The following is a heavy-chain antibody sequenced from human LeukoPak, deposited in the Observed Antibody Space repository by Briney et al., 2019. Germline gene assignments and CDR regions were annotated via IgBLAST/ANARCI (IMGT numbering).Heavy chain of an antibody. V-gene: IGHV1-69*13. CDR3: ARDGGIPGYSSSWYSPFDY. CDR1: GGTFSSYA. J-gene: IGHJ4*02. CDR2: IIPIFGTA. D-gene: IGHD6-13*01. Sequence: EASVKVSCKASGGTFSSYAISWVRQAPGQGLEWMGGIIPIFGTANYAQKFQGRVTITADESTSTAYMELSSLRSEDTAVYYCARDGGIPGYSSSWYSPFDYWGQGTLVTVSS.